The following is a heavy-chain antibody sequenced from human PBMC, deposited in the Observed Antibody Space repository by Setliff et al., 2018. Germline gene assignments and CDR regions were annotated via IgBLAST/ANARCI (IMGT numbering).Heavy chain of an antibody. V-gene: IGHV4-59*12. CDR3: ARGRAGHSGH. CDR2: INYSGST. J-gene: IGHJ4*02. Sequence: SETLSLTCTVSGDSISDASIMAWIRQPSGKGLEYIGYINYSGSTNYNPSLKSRVTISGDTSKNQVSLKLSSVTAADTAVYYCARGRAGHSGHWGQGTLVTVSS. CDR1: GDSISDAS. D-gene: IGHD6-19*01.